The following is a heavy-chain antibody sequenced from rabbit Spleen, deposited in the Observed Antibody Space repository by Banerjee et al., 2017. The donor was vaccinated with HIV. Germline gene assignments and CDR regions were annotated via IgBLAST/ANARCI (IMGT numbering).Heavy chain of an antibody. CDR3: ARDLVAAIGWNFNL. CDR2: INTGSGSA. J-gene: IGHJ4*01. CDR1: GFSFSSSDY. D-gene: IGHD5-1*01. V-gene: IGHV1S40*01. Sequence: QSLEESGGDLVKPGAYLTLTCTASGFSFSSSDYMCWVRQAPGKGLEWIGCINTGSGSAYYASWAKGRFTISKTSSTTVTLQMTRLTVADTATYFCARDLVAAIGWNFNLWGQGTLVTVS.